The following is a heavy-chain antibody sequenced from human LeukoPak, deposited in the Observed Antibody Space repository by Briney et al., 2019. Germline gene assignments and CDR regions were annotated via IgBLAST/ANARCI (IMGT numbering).Heavy chain of an antibody. D-gene: IGHD5-24*01. Sequence: GASVKVSCKPSGDTFSNYVINWVRQAPGQGLEWMGRIIPILGSANYAQKFQGRLTITADKSTNTGYMELSSLRSEDTAVYYCATSAKGVLDGYNPYPRSFSMDVWGKGTTVTVSS. CDR1: GDTFSNYV. J-gene: IGHJ6*03. V-gene: IGHV1-69*04. CDR2: IIPILGSA. CDR3: ATSAKGVLDGYNPYPRSFSMDV.